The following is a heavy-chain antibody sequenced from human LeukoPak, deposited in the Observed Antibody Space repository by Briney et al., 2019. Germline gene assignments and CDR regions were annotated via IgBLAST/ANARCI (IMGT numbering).Heavy chain of an antibody. CDR3: ARKSDYDSSGYQNWFDL. Sequence: GGSLRLSCAASGFTFSTYSMNWVRQAPGKGLEWVSYISSSSRAIYYADSVKGRFTISRDNAKNSLYLQMNSLRHEDTAVYYCARKSDYDSSGYQNWFDLWGQGTLVTVSS. D-gene: IGHD3-22*01. V-gene: IGHV3-48*02. CDR2: ISSSSRAI. J-gene: IGHJ5*02. CDR1: GFTFSTYS.